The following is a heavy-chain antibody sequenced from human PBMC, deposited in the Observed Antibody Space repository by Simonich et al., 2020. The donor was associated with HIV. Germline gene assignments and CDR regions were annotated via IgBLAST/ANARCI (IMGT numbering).Heavy chain of an antibody. J-gene: IGHJ4*02. Sequence: QVQLQQWGAGLLKPSETLSLTCAVYGGSFSGSYWSWIRQPPGKGLEWIGEINHRETTNYNPSLKSRVTISVDTSKNQFSLKLTSVTAADTAVYYCARGGGTTPRQQLVFDFWGQGTLVTVSS. CDR1: GGSFSGSY. CDR2: INHRETT. V-gene: IGHV4-34*01. CDR3: ARGGGTTPRQQLVFDF. D-gene: IGHD6-6*01.